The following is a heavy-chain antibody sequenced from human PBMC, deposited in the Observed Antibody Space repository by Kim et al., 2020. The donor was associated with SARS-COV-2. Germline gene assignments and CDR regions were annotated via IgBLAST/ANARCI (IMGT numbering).Heavy chain of an antibody. CDR2: ISYDGSNK. V-gene: IGHV3-30*18. D-gene: IGHD3-3*01. CDR1: GFTFSRHA. J-gene: IGHJ4*02. Sequence: GSLRLSCAASGFTFSRHAIHWVRQAPGKGLEWVAVISYDGSNKYYADSVEGRFTISRDNSRNTLYLQMNSLRPEDTAVYYCAKDLAVFGAVILPKTVFDNWGQGTLVTVSS. CDR3: AKDLAVFGAVILPKTVFDN.